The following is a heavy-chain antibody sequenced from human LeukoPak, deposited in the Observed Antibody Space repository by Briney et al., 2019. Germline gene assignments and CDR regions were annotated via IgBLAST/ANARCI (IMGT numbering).Heavy chain of an antibody. Sequence: SQTLSLTFTGSGPSITTGSYYWHSLRQPAGKRLEWIARIYTSGCTNYNPSIKSRTTMSIDKSKTHFPLKMTSVTAADTAMYYCARDFAWELPGRWNNGFDPWGQGTLVTVSS. CDR2: IYTSGCT. CDR3: ARDFAWELPGRWNNGFDP. CDR1: GPSITTGSYY. D-gene: IGHD1-26*01. V-gene: IGHV4-61*02. J-gene: IGHJ5*02.